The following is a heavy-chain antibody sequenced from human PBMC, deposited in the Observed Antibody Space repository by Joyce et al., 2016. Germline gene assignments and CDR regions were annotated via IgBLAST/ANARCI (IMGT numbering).Heavy chain of an antibody. CDR1: GVTVSSNY. CDR2: IYSGGST. D-gene: IGHD4-17*01. J-gene: IGHJ2*01. V-gene: IGHV3-53*01. Sequence: EVQLVESGGGLIQPGGSLRLSCVASGVTVSSNYMTWVRQAPGKGLEWVSVIYSGGSTDYADSVKGRFTISRDNSKNTLYLQMNSLRAEDTAVFYCARGLYGDNYWYFDLWGRGTLVTVSS. CDR3: ARGLYGDNYWYFDL.